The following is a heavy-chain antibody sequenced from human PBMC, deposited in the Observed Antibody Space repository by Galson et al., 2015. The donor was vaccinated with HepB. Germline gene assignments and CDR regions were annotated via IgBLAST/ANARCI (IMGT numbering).Heavy chain of an antibody. CDR2: VSYDGGNE. D-gene: IGHD3-22*01. CDR1: EFAFSSFA. J-gene: IGHJ4*02. CDR3: AREGHPYYYDISGLFDY. V-gene: IGHV3-30-3*01. Sequence: SLRLSCAASEFAFSSFAMHWVRQAPGKGLEWVAAVSYDGGNEYYAESLTGRFTISRDNSKNTLYLQINSLRLEDTAVYYCAREGHPYYYDISGLFDYWGQGTLVTVSS.